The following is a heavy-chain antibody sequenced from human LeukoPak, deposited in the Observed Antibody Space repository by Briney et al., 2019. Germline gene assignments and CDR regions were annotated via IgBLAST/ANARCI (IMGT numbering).Heavy chain of an antibody. CDR2: ISSSGSTI. J-gene: IGHJ3*02. CDR3: ARNYYYDSGVYYRHSFDPFAI. CDR1: GFTFSDYY. Sequence: PGGSLRLSCAASGFTFSDYYMSWIRQAAGKGLEWVSYISSSGSTIYYADSVKGRSTISRDNAKNSLYLQMNSLRAEDTAVYYCARNYYYDSGVYYRHSFDPFAIWGQGTMVTSLQ. V-gene: IGHV3-11*04. D-gene: IGHD3-22*01.